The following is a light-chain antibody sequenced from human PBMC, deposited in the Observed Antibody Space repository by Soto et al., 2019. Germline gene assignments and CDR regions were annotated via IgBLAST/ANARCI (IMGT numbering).Light chain of an antibody. CDR3: QVWDSSRGVV. CDR1: NIGTKS. CDR2: YDS. J-gene: IGLJ2*01. V-gene: IGLV3-21*04. Sequence: SSELTQPPSVSVAPGKTAQITCGGKNIGTKSVHWYQLKPGQAPVLVISYDSDRPSGIPERISGSNSGNTATLSISRVEAGDEADYYCQVWDSSRGVVFGGGTKLTVL.